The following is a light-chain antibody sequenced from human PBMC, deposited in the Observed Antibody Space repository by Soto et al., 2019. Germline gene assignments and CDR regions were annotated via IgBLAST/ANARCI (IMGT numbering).Light chain of an antibody. CDR3: QQYGNSPPNT. J-gene: IGKJ2*01. Sequence: EIVLTQSPGTLSLSPGERATLSCRASQSVSSSYLAWNQQKPGQAPRLLIYGESNRATGIPDRFSGSESGTDFTLTISRLEPEDFAVYFCQQYGNSPPNTFGQGTK. CDR1: QSVSSSY. V-gene: IGKV3-20*01. CDR2: GES.